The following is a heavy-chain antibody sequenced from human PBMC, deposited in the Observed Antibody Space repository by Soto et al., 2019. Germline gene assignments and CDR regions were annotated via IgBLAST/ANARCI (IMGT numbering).Heavy chain of an antibody. CDR2: INHSGST. V-gene: IGHV4-34*01. J-gene: IGHJ6*02. Sequence: SETLSLTCAVYGGSFSGYYWSWIRQPPGKGLEWIGEINHSGSTNYNPSLKSRVTISVDTSKNQFSLKLSSVTAADTAVYYCARGSITMVRGPHYVMDVRGQGTSVIVSS. CDR3: ARGSITMVRGPHYVMDV. CDR1: GGSFSGYY. D-gene: IGHD3-10*01.